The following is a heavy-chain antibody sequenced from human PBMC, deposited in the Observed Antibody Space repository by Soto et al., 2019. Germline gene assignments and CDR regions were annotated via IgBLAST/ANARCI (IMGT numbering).Heavy chain of an antibody. CDR3: ARSIAVAAPDY. D-gene: IGHD6-19*01. CDR1: GYTFTSYA. Sequence: ASVKVSCKASGYTFTSYAMHWVRQAPGQRLEWMGWINAGNGNTKYPQKFQGRVTITRDTSASTAYMELSSLRSEDTAVYYCARSIAVAAPDYWGQGTLVTVSS. J-gene: IGHJ4*02. V-gene: IGHV1-3*01. CDR2: INAGNGNT.